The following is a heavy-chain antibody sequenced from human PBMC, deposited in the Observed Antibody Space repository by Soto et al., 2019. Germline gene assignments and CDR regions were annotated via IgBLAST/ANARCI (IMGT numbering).Heavy chain of an antibody. Sequence: SETLSLTCSVSGASTVSHYHWTWIRQPPGKGLEWMGYIFNSGTTFYNPSLASRLSISMDTSGNHFSLELRSVTAADTAVYYCALALGPTTGLDYWGQGTLVTVSS. CDR1: GASTVSHYH. CDR2: IFNSGTT. CDR3: ALALGPTTGLDY. D-gene: IGHD1-26*01. J-gene: IGHJ4*02. V-gene: IGHV4-31*02.